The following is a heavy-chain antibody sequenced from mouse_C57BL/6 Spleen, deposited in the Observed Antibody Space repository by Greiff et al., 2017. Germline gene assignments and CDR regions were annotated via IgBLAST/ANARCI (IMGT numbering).Heavy chain of an antibody. J-gene: IGHJ2*01. V-gene: IGHV1-69*01. D-gene: IGHD1-1*01. CDR2: IDPSDSYT. CDR1: GYTFTSSW. CDR3: ARSISITTVVAFDY. Sequence: VQLQQPGAELVMPGASVKLSCKASGYTFTSSWMHWVKQRPGQGLEWIGEIDPSDSYTNYNQKFKGKSTLTVDKSSSTAYMQLSSLTSEDSAVYYCARSISITTVVAFDYWGQGTTLTVSS.